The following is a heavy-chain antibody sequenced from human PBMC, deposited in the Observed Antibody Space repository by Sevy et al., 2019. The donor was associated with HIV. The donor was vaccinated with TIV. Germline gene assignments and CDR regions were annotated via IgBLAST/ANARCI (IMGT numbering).Heavy chain of an antibody. CDR2: TYYRSKWYN. Sequence: SQTLSLTCAISGDSDSSNSAAWNWIRQSPSRGLEWLGRTYYRSKWYNDYAVSVKSRITINPDTSKNQFSLQLNSVTPEDTAVYYCARAIWVYYDFWCGYLKPDYYYYMDVWGKGTTVTVSS. V-gene: IGHV6-1*01. CDR1: GDSDSSNSAA. D-gene: IGHD3-3*01. J-gene: IGHJ6*03. CDR3: ARAIWVYYDFWCGYLKPDYYYYMDV.